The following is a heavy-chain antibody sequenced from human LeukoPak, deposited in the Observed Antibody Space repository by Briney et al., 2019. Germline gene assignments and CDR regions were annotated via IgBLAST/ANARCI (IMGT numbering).Heavy chain of an antibody. D-gene: IGHD1-26*01. Sequence: SETLSLTCTVSGGSISSYCWSWIRQPPGKGLEWIGYIYYSGSTNYNPSLKSRVTISVDTSKNQFSLKLSSVTAADTAVYYCARSNSGSYYVGAFDIWGQGTMVTVSS. CDR1: GGSISSYC. J-gene: IGHJ3*02. CDR2: IYYSGST. V-gene: IGHV4-59*01. CDR3: ARSNSGSYYVGAFDI.